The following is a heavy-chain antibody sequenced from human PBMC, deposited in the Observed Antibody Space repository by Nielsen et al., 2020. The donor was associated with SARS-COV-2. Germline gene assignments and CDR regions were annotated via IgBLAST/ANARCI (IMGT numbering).Heavy chain of an antibody. CDR1: GFSLSNARMG. V-gene: IGHV2-26*01. CDR2: IFSNDEK. Sequence: SGPTLVKPTETLTLTCTVSGFSLSNARMGVSWIRQPPGKALEWLAHIFSNDEKSYSTSLKSRLTISKDTSKSQVVLTMTNMDPVDTATYYCARTLAARHPSVYGMDVWGQGTTVTVSS. D-gene: IGHD6-6*01. CDR3: ARTLAARHPSVYGMDV. J-gene: IGHJ6*02.